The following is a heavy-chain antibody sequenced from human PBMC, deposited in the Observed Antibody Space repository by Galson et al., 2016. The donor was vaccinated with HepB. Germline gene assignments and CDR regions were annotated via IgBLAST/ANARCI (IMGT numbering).Heavy chain of an antibody. V-gene: IGHV3-48*03. CDR3: ARDFRAVNRLKMDV. CDR2: ISSNGYTT. D-gene: IGHD3-10*01. Sequence: SLRLSCAASDFTFSSFEMNWARQAPGKGLEWVSYISSNGYTTYYADSVKGRFAISRDNAKNSLYLQINSLRAEDTAVYYCARDFRAVNRLKMDVWGQGTTVTVSS. J-gene: IGHJ6*02. CDR1: DFTFSSFE.